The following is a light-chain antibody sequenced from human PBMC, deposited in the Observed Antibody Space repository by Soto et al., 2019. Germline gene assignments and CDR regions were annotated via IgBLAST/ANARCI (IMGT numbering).Light chain of an antibody. Sequence: EIVLTQSPGTLSLSPGERATLSCRASQSVSSSYLAWYQQKPTQSHRLLIYGASSRATRIPDRFSGSGSGTDFAPIICRVEREDFAVYFCKLYGSSPTFDQGTKLAIK. V-gene: IGKV3-20*01. CDR3: KLYGSSPT. CDR2: GAS. CDR1: QSVSSSY. J-gene: IGKJ2*01.